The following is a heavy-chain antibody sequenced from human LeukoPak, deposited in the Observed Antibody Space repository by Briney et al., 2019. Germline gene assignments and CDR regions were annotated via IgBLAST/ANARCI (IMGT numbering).Heavy chain of an antibody. CDR2: IYPGDSDT. D-gene: IGHD5-18*01. Sequence: GESLKISCKGSGYSFTDYWIGWVRQMPGKGLEWMGIIYPGDSDTRYSPSFQGQVTISADKSITTAYLQWNSLKASDTAMYYCARGSMGPNTAMAYWAQGTLVTVSS. J-gene: IGHJ4*02. V-gene: IGHV5-51*01. CDR1: GYSFTDYW. CDR3: ARGSMGPNTAMAY.